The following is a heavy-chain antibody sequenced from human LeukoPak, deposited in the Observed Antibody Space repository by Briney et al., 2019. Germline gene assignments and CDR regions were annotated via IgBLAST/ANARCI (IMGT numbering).Heavy chain of an antibody. CDR1: GYSISSGYY. D-gene: IGHD5-18*01. J-gene: IGHJ4*02. CDR3: ARHSTGGCSYGSPDYFDY. V-gene: IGHV4-38-2*01. CDR2: IYHSGST. Sequence: SETLSLTCAVSGYSISSGYYWGWIRQPPGKGLEWIGSIYHSGSTYYNPSLKSRVTISVDTSKNQFSLKLSSVTAADTAVYYCARHSTGGCSYGSPDYFDYWGQGTLVTVSS.